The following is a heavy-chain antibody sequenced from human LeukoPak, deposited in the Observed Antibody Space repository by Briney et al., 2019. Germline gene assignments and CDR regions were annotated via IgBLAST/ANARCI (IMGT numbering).Heavy chain of an antibody. J-gene: IGHJ4*02. V-gene: IGHV3-23*01. CDR1: GITLSNYG. CDR3: AKRGVVIRVILVGFHKEAYYFDS. D-gene: IGHD3-22*01. Sequence: QPGGSLRLSCAVSGITLSNYGMSWVRQAPGRGLEWVAGISGSGGSTNYADSVKGRSTISRDNPKNTLYLQMNSLRAEDTAVYFCAKRGVVIRVILVGFHKEAYYFDSWGQGALVTVSS. CDR2: ISGSGGST.